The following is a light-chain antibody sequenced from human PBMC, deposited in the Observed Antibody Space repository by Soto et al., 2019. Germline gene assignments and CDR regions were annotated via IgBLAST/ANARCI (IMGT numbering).Light chain of an antibody. V-gene: IGKV3-20*01. CDR1: QSVSSSY. Sequence: DIVLTQSPGTLSLSPGERATLSCRASQSVSSSYLAWYQQKPGQAPRLLIYGASSRATGIPDRFSGSGSGTDLTLTISRLEPEDLAVYYCQQYGSSSLTFGGGTNVEIK. CDR2: GAS. CDR3: QQYGSSSLT. J-gene: IGKJ4*01.